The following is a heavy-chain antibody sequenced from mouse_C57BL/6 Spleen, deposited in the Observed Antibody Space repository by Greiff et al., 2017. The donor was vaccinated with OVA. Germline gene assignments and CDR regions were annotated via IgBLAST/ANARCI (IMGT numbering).Heavy chain of an antibody. CDR3: ARKVYGNYGMDY. D-gene: IGHD2-1*01. V-gene: IGHV1-62-2*01. Sequence: QVQLQQSGAELVKPGASVKLSCKASGYTFTEYTIHWVKQRSGQGLAWIGWFYPGSGSIKYNEKFKDQATLPADKSSSTVYMGRSRLTSEDSAVYFCARKVYGNYGMDYWGQGTSVTVSS. J-gene: IGHJ4*01. CDR2: FYPGSGSI. CDR1: GYTFTEYT.